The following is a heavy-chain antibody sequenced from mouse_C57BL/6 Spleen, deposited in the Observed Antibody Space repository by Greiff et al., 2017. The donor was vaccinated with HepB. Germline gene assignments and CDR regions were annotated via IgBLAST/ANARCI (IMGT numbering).Heavy chain of an antibody. CDR2: IYPGSGST. V-gene: IGHV1-55*01. J-gene: IGHJ2*01. CDR1: GYTFTSYW. CDR3: ARRGLLRCFDY. Sequence: QVHVKQSGAELVKPGASVKMSCKASGYTFTSYWITWVKQRPGQGLEWIGDIYPGSGSTNYNEKFKSKATLTVDTSSSTAYMQLSSLTSEDSAVYYCARRGLLRCFDYWGQGTTLTVSS. D-gene: IGHD1-1*01.